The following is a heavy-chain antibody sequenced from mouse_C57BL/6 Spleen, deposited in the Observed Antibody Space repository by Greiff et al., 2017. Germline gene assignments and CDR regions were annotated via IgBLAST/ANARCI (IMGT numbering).Heavy chain of an antibody. CDR1: GYTFTSYW. CDR2: IDPSDSYT. V-gene: IGHV1-59*01. D-gene: IGHD1-1*01. CDR3: AREGYYGSSYVAMDY. Sequence: QVHVKQPGAELVRPGTSVKLSCKASGYTFTSYWMHWVKQRPGQGLEWIGVIDPSDSYTNYNQKFKGKATLTVDTSSSTAYMQLSSLTSEDSAVYYCAREGYYGSSYVAMDYWGQGTSVTVSS. J-gene: IGHJ4*01.